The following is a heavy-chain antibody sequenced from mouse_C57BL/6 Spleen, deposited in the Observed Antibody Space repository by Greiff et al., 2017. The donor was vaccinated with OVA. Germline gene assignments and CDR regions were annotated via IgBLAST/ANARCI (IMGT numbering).Heavy chain of an antibody. Sequence: EVNVVESGGGLVKPGGSLKLSCAASGFTFSDYGMHWVRQAPEKGLEWVAYISSGSSTIYYADTVKGRFTISRDNAKNTLFLQMTSLRSEDTAMYYCARPEEAWFAYWGQGTLVTVSA. CDR3: ARPEEAWFAY. CDR1: GFTFSDYG. V-gene: IGHV5-17*01. J-gene: IGHJ3*01. CDR2: ISSGSSTI.